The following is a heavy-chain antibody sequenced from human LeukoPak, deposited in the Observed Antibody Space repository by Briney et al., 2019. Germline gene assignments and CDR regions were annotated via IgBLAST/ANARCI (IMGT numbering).Heavy chain of an antibody. CDR3: ARGEYYYYYYMDV. J-gene: IGHJ6*03. CDR1: GFTFSNYA. D-gene: IGHD3-10*01. CDR2: FYSGGYT. Sequence: TGGSLRHSCAASGFTFSNYAMSWVRQAPGKGLEWVSIFYSGGYTYYADSVKGRFTISRDNSKNTLYLQMNSLRAEDTAVYYCARGEYYYYYYMDVWGRGTTVTVSS. V-gene: IGHV3-66*02.